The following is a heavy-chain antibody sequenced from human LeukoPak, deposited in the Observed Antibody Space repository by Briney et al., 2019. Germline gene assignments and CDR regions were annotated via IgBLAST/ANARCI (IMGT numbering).Heavy chain of an antibody. D-gene: IGHD2-2*02. J-gene: IGHJ6*02. V-gene: IGHV1-18*01. Sequence: GASVKVSCKASGYTFTNYGLSWVRQAPGQGLEWMGWISLYNGNTYYAQMLQGRVTMTTDTSTTTAYMELRSLRSDDTAVYYCARDLDIVVVAAAVRHYGLDVWGQGTTVTVSS. CDR2: ISLYNGNT. CDR1: GYTFTNYG. CDR3: ARDLDIVVVAAAVRHYGLDV.